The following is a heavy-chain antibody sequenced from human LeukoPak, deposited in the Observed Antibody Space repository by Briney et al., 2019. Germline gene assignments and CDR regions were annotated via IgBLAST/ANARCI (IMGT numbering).Heavy chain of an antibody. CDR2: ISANGAGT. D-gene: IGHD5-24*01. CDR1: RFTFGTYA. CDR3: VKDLGRDCSEIFDS. V-gene: IGHV3-23*01. Sequence: GGSLRLSCAASRFTFGTYAMTWVRQTPGKGLEWVSTISANGAGTYYADSVKGRFTISRDNVRNTLHLQMNSLRVEDTAVYYCVKDLGRDCSEIFDSWGQGTLVTVSS. J-gene: IGHJ4*02.